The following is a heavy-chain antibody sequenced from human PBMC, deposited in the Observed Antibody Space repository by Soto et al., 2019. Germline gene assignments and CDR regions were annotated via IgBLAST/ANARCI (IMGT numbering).Heavy chain of an antibody. Sequence: GGSLRLSCAASGFTFSNYAMSWVRQAPGKGLEWVSTISGSGGSTYYADSVKGRFTISRDNSKNTLYLQMNSLRAEDTAVYYCAGAGSYYIANFDYWGQGTLVTVSS. CDR2: ISGSGGST. J-gene: IGHJ4*02. D-gene: IGHD3-10*01. CDR3: AGAGSYYIANFDY. CDR1: GFTFSNYA. V-gene: IGHV3-23*01.